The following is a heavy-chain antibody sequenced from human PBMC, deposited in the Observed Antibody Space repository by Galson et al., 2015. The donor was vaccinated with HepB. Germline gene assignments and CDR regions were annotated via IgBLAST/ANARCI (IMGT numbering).Heavy chain of an antibody. CDR3: ARSEGSGSYPSDY. V-gene: IGHV4-31*03. J-gene: IGHJ4*02. CDR2: IYDSEST. D-gene: IGHD3-10*01. Sequence: TLSLTCTVSGDSISGGGYYWAWIRQHPGKGLEWIGYIYDSESTYYNPSLKSRVTISVDTSKNQFSLKLRFVTAADTAMYYCARSEGSGSYPSDYWGQGTLVTVSS. CDR1: GDSISGGGYY.